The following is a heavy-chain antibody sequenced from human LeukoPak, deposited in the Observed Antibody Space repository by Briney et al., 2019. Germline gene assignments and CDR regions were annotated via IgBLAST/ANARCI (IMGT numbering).Heavy chain of an antibody. D-gene: IGHD3-10*01. V-gene: IGHV3-33*01. J-gene: IGHJ5*02. CDR1: GLTFRNYG. CDR3: ARDRGGLRWFDL. Sequence: GGSLRLSCAASGLTFRNYGMHWVRQAPGKGLEWVAVIWYDGSNKYYADSVKGRFTISRDNSKKTLYLQMNSLRAEDTAVYYCARDRGGLRWFDLWGQGTLVTVSS. CDR2: IWYDGSNK.